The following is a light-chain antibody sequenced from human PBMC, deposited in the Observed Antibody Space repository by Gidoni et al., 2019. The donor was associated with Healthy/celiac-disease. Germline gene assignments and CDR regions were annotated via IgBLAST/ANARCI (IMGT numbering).Light chain of an antibody. Sequence: EIVMTQSPATLSASPGERATLSCRASQSVSSNLAWYQQKPGQAPRLLIYGASTRATGIPARFSGSGSGTEFTLTISSLQSEDFAVYYCQQYNNWPPLTFXXXTKLEIK. V-gene: IGKV3-15*01. J-gene: IGKJ2*01. CDR1: QSVSSN. CDR2: GAS. CDR3: QQYNNWPPLT.